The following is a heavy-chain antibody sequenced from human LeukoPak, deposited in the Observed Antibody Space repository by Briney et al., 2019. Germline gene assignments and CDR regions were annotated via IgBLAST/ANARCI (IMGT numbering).Heavy chain of an antibody. J-gene: IGHJ4*02. Sequence: SETLSLTCTVSGGSISSSSYYWGWIRQPPGQGLEWIGSIYYSGSTYYNPSLKSRVTISVDTSKNQFSLKLSSVTAADTAVYYCARHYGCSSTSCYAGNFDYWGQGTLVTVSS. CDR2: IYYSGST. CDR1: GGSISSSSYY. D-gene: IGHD2-2*01. CDR3: ARHYGCSSTSCYAGNFDY. V-gene: IGHV4-39*01.